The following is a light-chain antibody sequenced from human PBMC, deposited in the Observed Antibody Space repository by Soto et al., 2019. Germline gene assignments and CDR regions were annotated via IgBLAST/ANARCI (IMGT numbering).Light chain of an antibody. CDR1: QNIINN. V-gene: IGKV3-15*01. J-gene: IGKJ4*01. Sequence: EIVMTQSPDTLSVSPGERATLSCRASQNIINNLAWYQQKPGQAPRLLIYGASIRATGFPARFSGSGSGTEFTLTISSLQPEDFAVYYCQQYNDWPPLTFGGGTKVDIK. CDR3: QQYNDWPPLT. CDR2: GAS.